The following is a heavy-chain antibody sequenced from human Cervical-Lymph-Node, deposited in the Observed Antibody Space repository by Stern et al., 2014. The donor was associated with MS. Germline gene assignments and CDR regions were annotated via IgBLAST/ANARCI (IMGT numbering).Heavy chain of an antibody. V-gene: IGHV4-59*01. CDR1: GGSISSYY. CDR2: IYYSGST. Sequence: QVQLQESGPGLVKPSETLSLTCTASGGSISSYYWSWIRQPPGQGLEWIGYIYYSGSTNYNPSLKSRVTISVDTSKNQFSLKLSSVTAADTAVYYCARASVAGLLGFDYWGQGTLVTVSS. J-gene: IGHJ4*02. CDR3: ARASVAGLLGFDY. D-gene: IGHD6-19*01.